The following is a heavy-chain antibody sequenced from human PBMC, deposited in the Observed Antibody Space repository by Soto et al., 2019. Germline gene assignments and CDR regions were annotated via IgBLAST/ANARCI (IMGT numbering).Heavy chain of an antibody. Sequence: GASVKVSCKASGGTFSSYAISWVRQAPGQGLEWMGGIIPIFGTANYAQKFQGRVTITADKSTSTAYMELSSLRSEDTAVYYCAISRLIYWYFDLWGRGTLVTVSS. V-gene: IGHV1-69*06. CDR2: IIPIFGTA. J-gene: IGHJ2*01. CDR1: GGTFSSYA. D-gene: IGHD2-21*01. CDR3: AISRLIYWYFDL.